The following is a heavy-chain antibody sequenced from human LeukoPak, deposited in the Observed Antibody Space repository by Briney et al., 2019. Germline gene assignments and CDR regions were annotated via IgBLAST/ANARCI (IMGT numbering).Heavy chain of an antibody. CDR3: ARGHHYDMDV. J-gene: IGHJ6*02. CDR2: ITSSSSYT. CDR1: GFSFSEYY. Sequence: PGGSLRLSCAASGFSFSEYYMRWIRQAPGKGLEWVSYITSSSSYTNYADSVKGRFTISRDNAKNSPYLQMNSLRAEDTAVYYCARGHHYDMDVWGQGTTVTVSS. V-gene: IGHV3-11*05.